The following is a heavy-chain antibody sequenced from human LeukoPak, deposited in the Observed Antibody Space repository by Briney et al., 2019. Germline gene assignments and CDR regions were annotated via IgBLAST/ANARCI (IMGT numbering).Heavy chain of an antibody. CDR2: IHYSGST. Sequence: SETLSLTCTVSGGSITSYYWSWIRQPPGKGLEWIGYIHYSGSTDSNPSLKSRVTISIDTSKNQFSLKLTSVTAADTAVYYCAKDRSPKASYYFDYWGQGTLVTVSS. D-gene: IGHD3-10*01. J-gene: IGHJ4*02. CDR3: AKDRSPKASYYFDY. V-gene: IGHV4-59*12. CDR1: GGSITSYY.